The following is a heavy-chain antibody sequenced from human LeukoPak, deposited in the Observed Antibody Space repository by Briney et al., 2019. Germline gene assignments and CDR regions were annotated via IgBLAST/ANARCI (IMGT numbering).Heavy chain of an antibody. D-gene: IGHD3-22*01. J-gene: IGHJ4*02. V-gene: IGHV3-33*08. CDR3: ARQIAYYYDSSGYYTTDY. CDR2: IYYDGSDK. CDR1: GFAFSFYD. Sequence: GGSLRLSCTASGFAFSFYDMSWVRQAPGKGLEWVAIIYYDGSDKYYADSVKGRLTISRDNSKVTLYLQMNSLRAEDTAVYYCARQIAYYYDSSGYYTTDYWGQGTLVTVSS.